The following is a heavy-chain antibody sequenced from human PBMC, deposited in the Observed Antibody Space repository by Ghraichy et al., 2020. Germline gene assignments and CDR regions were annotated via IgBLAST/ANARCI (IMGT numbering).Heavy chain of an antibody. D-gene: IGHD3-10*01. CDR3: AKSMRAELRFGDLSSDY. CDR1: GFSFSSYA. CDR2: ISGGVGGK. V-gene: IGHV3-23*01. Sequence: GGSLRLSCAASGFSFSSYAMSWVRQAPGKGLEWVSSISGGVGGKYYADSVKGRFTISRDNSKNTLYLQMNSLRAEDTAVYYCAKSMRAELRFGDLSSDYWGQGTLVTVSS. J-gene: IGHJ4*02.